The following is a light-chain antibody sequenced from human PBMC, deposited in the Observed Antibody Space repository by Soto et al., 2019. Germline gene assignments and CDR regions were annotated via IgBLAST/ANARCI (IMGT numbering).Light chain of an antibody. Sequence: QSVLTQPPSASGTPGQRVTISCSGSSSNIGDNPVNWYQQVPGAAPKLLIYINDQRPSGVPDRFSGSKSDTSASLAISGLQPEDEADYYCAAWDDSLNALFGTGTKLTVL. J-gene: IGLJ1*01. CDR1: SSNIGDNP. CDR2: IND. V-gene: IGLV1-44*01. CDR3: AAWDDSLNAL.